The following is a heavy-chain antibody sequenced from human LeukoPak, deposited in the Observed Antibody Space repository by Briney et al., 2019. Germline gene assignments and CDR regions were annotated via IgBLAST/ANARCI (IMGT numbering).Heavy chain of an antibody. J-gene: IGHJ4*02. V-gene: IGHV1-2*02. CDR1: GSTFTGYF. D-gene: IGHD3-16*01. CDR3: TRELGSGLANDY. Sequence: PSVKFSCKASGSTFTGYFLHWVRQAPGQGLEWMGWINPNSGSTNYAQAFQGRVSMTRDTSITTVYMELSRLTSDDTAVYYCTRELGSGLANDYWGQGTLVTVSS. CDR2: INPNSGST.